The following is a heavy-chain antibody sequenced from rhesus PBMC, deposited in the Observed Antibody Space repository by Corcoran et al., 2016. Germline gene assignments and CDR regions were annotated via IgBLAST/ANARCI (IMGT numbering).Heavy chain of an antibody. CDR1: GGSVSGSTW. CDR3: ARDQPRYYFDY. J-gene: IGHJ4*01. CDR2: TSGSSGSP. Sequence: QVQLQESGPGLVKPSETLSLTCAVSGGSVSGSTWWSCISQPPGKVLEWIGSTSGSSGSPYYKPSLKSRVTISTDTSRKQFSLKLSSVTAADTAVYYCARDQPRYYFDYWGQGVLVTVSS. V-gene: IGHV4-65*01.